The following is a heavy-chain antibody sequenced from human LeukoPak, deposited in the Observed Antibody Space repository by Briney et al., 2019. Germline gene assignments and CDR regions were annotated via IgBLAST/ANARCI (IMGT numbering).Heavy chain of an antibody. CDR2: IYSDNT. Sequence: SGGSLRLSCTVSGFTVSSNSMSWVRQAPGKGLEWVSFIYSDNTHYSDSVKGRFTISRDNSKNTLYLQMNSLRAEDTAVYYCAKSGGGYSSGWFYWGQGTLVTVSS. V-gene: IGHV3-66*03. CDR1: GFTVSSNS. J-gene: IGHJ4*02. CDR3: AKSGGGYSSGWFY. D-gene: IGHD6-19*01.